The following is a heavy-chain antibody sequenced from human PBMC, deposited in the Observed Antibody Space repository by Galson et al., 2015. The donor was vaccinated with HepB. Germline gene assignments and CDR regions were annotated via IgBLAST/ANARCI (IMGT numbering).Heavy chain of an antibody. CDR1: GFTSSSYC. V-gene: IGHV3-7*03. CDR3: ARETWLSFDY. CDR2: INPTGTTK. D-gene: IGHD5-12*01. J-gene: IGHJ4*02. Sequence: SLRLSCAASGFTSSSYCIRCVRQAPGKGLEWVTNINPTGTTKNYVDSVKRRFTISRDNAKNSLFLQMDGLRAEDTAVYYCARETWLSFDYWGQGTVVTVSS.